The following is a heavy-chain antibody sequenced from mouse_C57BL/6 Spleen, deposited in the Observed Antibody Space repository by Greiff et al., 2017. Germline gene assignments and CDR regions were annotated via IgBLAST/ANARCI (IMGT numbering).Heavy chain of an antibody. CDR1: GFNIKNTY. CDR2: LDPANGNT. CDR3: ARRDYYGSQAMDY. D-gene: IGHD1-1*01. V-gene: IGHV14-3*01. Sequence: VQLQQSVAELVRPGASVKLSCTASGFNIKNTYMHWVKQRPEQGLEWIGRLDPANGNTKYAPKFQGKATITADTSSNTAYLQLSSLTSEDTAIYCCARRDYYGSQAMDYWGQVTSVTVAS. J-gene: IGHJ4*01.